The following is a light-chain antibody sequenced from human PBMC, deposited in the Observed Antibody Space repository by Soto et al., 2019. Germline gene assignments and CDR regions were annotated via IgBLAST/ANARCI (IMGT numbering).Light chain of an antibody. CDR3: AAGDDSLSVGV. Sequence: QSVLTQPPSASGTPGQRVTISCSGSSSNIGSNYVYWYQQLPGTAPKLLIYSNNQRPSGVPDRFSGSKSGTSASLAIRGLLSEDEADYYCAAGDDSLSVGVFGTGPKITVL. V-gene: IGLV1-47*02. J-gene: IGLJ1*01. CDR1: SSNIGSNY. CDR2: SNN.